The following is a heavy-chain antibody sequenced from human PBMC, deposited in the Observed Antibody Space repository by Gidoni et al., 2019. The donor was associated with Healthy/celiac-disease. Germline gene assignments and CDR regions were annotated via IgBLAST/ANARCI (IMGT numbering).Heavy chain of an antibody. D-gene: IGHD1-26*01. CDR1: GFTFSSYA. CDR2: ISGSGGST. J-gene: IGHJ4*02. CDR3: AKDDRGSYFTGYFDY. Sequence: EVQLLESGGGLVQPGGSLRLSCAASGFTFSSYAMSWVRQAPGKGLEWVSAISGSGGSTYYADSVKGRFTISRDNSKNTLYLQMNVLRAEDTAVYYCAKDDRGSYFTGYFDYWGQGTLVTVSS. V-gene: IGHV3-23*01.